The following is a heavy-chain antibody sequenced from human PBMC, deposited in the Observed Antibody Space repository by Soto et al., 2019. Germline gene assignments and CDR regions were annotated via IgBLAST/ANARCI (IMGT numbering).Heavy chain of an antibody. D-gene: IGHD6-19*01. V-gene: IGHV4-34*01. J-gene: IGHJ4*02. CDR1: GGSFSGYY. CDR3: ASPQGHWAVAGTGDWSV. Sequence: PSETLSLTCAVSGGSFSGYYWSWIRQPPGKGLEWIGEINHSGSTNYNPSLKSRVTISVDTSKNQFSLKLSFVTAADTAVFYCASPQGHWAVAGTGDWSVWGQGTLVTVSS. CDR2: INHSGST.